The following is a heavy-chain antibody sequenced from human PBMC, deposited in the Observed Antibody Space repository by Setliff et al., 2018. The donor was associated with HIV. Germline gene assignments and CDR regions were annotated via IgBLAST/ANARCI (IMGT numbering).Heavy chain of an antibody. CDR1: GGSIRSHY. J-gene: IGHJ6*01. V-gene: IGHV4-59*11. CDR3: AREDSSNWSYDRFYYFGLDV. Sequence: PSETLSLTCTVSGGSIRSHYWSRIRQPPGKGLEWIWNIYYSGSTNYNPSLNSRVTISVDTSKNQFSLKLNSVTAADTAVYYCAREDSSNWSYDRFYYFGLDVWGQGTTVTVSS. D-gene: IGHD6-13*01. CDR2: IYYSGST.